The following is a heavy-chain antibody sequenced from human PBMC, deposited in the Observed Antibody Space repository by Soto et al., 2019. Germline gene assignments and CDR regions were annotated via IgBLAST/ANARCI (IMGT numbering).Heavy chain of an antibody. V-gene: IGHV5-51*01. D-gene: IGHD6-13*01. CDR3: ARTAAAGKYYFGMDV. CDR2: IYPGDSDT. CDR1: GYSFTSYW. Sequence: PGESLKISCKGSGYSFTSYWIGWARQMPGKGLEWMGIIYPGDSDTRYGPSFQGQVTISADKSISTAYLQWSSLKASDTAMYYCARTAAAGKYYFGMDVWGHATTVTSP. J-gene: IGHJ6*02.